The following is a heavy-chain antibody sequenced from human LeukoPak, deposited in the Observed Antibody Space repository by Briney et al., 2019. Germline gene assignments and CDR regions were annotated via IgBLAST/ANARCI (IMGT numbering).Heavy chain of an antibody. CDR3: ARGQGTVTN. CDR2: INHSGST. CDR1: GGSFSGYY. J-gene: IGHJ4*02. Sequence: SETLSLTCAVYGGSFSGYYWSWIRQPPGKGLEWIGEINHSGSTNYNPSLKSRVTIPVDTSKNQFSLKLSSVTAADTAVYYCARGQGTVTNWGQGTLVTVSS. D-gene: IGHD4-17*01. V-gene: IGHV4-34*01.